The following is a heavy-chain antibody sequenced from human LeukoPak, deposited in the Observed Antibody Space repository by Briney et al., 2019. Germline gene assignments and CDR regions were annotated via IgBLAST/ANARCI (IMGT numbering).Heavy chain of an antibody. CDR2: ISGGGGST. Sequence: GGSLRLSCAASGFTFSSYAMTWVRQAPGKGLEWVSAISGGGGSTYYADSVKGRFTISRDNAKNSLYLQMNSLRAEDTAVYYCAELGITMIGGVWGKGTTVTISS. J-gene: IGHJ6*04. D-gene: IGHD3-10*02. CDR3: AELGITMIGGV. V-gene: IGHV3-23*01. CDR1: GFTFSSYA.